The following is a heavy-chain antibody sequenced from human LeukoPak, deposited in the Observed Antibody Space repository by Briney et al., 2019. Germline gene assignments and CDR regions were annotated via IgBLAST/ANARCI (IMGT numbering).Heavy chain of an antibody. CDR2: INHSGRT. CDR1: GGSFSGYY. J-gene: IGHJ4*02. D-gene: IGHD1-26*01. Sequence: SETLSLTCAVYGGSFSGYYWSWIRQPPGKGLEGMGEINHSGRTNYNPSLKRRVTISIDTSKNQFPPKLNPLTAVHTGVYYWASSVGATSPFDYWGRGTLVTVSS. V-gene: IGHV4-34*01. CDR3: ASSVGATSPFDY.